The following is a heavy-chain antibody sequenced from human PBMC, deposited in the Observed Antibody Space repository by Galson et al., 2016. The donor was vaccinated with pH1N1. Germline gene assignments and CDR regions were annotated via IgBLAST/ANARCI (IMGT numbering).Heavy chain of an antibody. CDR1: GFTFRDYL. CDR2: INQDGDKK. CDR3: ARRYLDY. V-gene: IGHV3-7*01. Sequence: SLRLSCAASGFTFRDYLMSWARQAPGKGLQWVANINQDGDKKYYVGSVGGRFTISRDNAKNSLYLQMNNLRDEDTAMYFCARRYLDYWGQGALVTVSS. J-gene: IGHJ4*02. D-gene: IGHD3-9*01.